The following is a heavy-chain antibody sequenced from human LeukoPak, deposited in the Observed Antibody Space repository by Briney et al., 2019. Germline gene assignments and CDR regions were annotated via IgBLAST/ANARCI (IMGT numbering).Heavy chain of an antibody. CDR1: GYTFTSDY. CDR2: INPNGGST. V-gene: IGHV1-46*01. D-gene: IGHD3-22*01. J-gene: IGHJ3*02. CDR3: ARDEKFYYYDSSGYSPNDAFDI. Sequence: GASVKVSCKASGYTFTSDYMHWVRQAPGQGLEWMGLINPNGGSTSYAQKFQGRVTMTRDTSTSTVYMELSSLRSEDTAVYYCARDEKFYYYDSSGYSPNDAFDIWGQGTMVTVSS.